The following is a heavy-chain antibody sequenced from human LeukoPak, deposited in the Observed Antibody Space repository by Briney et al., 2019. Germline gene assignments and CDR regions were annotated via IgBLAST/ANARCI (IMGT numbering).Heavy chain of an antibody. CDR2: INPNSGGT. CDR3: ARGCSGGSCYGFDY. Sequence: VASVKVSCKASGYTFTGYYMHWVRQAPGQGLEWMGRINPNSGGTNYAQKFQGRVTMTRDTSISTAYMELSRLRSDDTAVYYCARGCSGGSCYGFDYWGQGTLVTVSS. J-gene: IGHJ4*02. CDR1: GYTFTGYY. V-gene: IGHV1-2*06. D-gene: IGHD2-15*01.